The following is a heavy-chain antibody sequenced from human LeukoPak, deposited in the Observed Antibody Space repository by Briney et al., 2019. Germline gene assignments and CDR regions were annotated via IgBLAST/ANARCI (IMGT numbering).Heavy chain of an antibody. Sequence: ASVKVSCKASGYTFTDFYIHWVRQAPGQGLEWMGWINPNSGVTDYAQNFLGRVTLTRDTSISTAYMEMSSLTFDDTALYFCARGGCNTGTCYSSWPGPWGQGTPVTGSS. V-gene: IGHV1-2*02. D-gene: IGHD1-1*01. J-gene: IGHJ5*02. CDR1: GYTFTDFY. CDR2: INPNSGVT. CDR3: ARGGCNTGTCYSSWPGP.